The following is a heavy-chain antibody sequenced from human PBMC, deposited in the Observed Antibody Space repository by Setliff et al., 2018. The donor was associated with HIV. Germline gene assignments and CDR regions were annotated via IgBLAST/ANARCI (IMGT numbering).Heavy chain of an antibody. Sequence: ASVKVSCKASGGTFSSYPISWVRQAPGQGLEWMGWINPNSSDTNYAQKFQGRVTMTRDTSISTAYMDLSRLRSDDTAVYYCARRVPPIPSGDLDYWGQGTLVTVSS. J-gene: IGHJ4*02. V-gene: IGHV1-2*02. CDR2: INPNSSDT. CDR3: ARRVPPIPSGDLDY. CDR1: GGTFSSYP. D-gene: IGHD4-17*01.